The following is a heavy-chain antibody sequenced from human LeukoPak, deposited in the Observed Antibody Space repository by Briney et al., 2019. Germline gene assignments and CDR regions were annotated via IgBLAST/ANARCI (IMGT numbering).Heavy chain of an antibody. CDR2: IHPGDSDT. V-gene: IGHV5-51*01. CDR1: GYTFTSYS. J-gene: IGHJ3*02. CDR3: AKSHGELLAVSFDI. D-gene: IGHD1-7*01. Sequence: GESLKISCKGSGYTFTSYSIGWVRHMPGKGLEWMGIIHPGDSDTRYSPSFQGQVTISADKSIDTAYLQWSSLKASDTAMYYCAKSHGELLAVSFDIWGQGTMVTVSS.